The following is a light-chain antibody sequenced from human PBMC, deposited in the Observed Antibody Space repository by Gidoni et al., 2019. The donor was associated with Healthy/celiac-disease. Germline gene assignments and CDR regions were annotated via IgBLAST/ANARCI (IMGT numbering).Light chain of an antibody. J-gene: IGKJ3*01. CDR1: QSISSY. CDR2: AAS. CDR3: QQSYSTPIT. V-gene: IGKV1-39*01. Sequence: QTTHSPSSLSASVGDRVTITCRASQSISSYLNWYQQKPGKAPKLPIYAASSLQSGVPSRFSGSGSGTDFTLTISSLQPEDFATYYCQQSYSTPITFGPGTKVDIK.